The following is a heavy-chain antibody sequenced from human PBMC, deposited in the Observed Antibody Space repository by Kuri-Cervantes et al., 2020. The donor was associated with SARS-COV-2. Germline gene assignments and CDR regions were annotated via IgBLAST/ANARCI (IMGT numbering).Heavy chain of an antibody. Sequence: SVKVSCKASVGTFSSYAISWVRQATGQGLEWMGGIIPIFGTANYAQKFQGRVTITTDESTSTAYMELSSLRSEDTAVYYCASGYSSGSHYYYYYMDVWGKGTTVTSP. J-gene: IGHJ6*03. CDR3: ASGYSSGSHYYYYYMDV. CDR1: VGTFSSYA. V-gene: IGHV1-69*05. CDR2: IIPIFGTA. D-gene: IGHD6-19*01.